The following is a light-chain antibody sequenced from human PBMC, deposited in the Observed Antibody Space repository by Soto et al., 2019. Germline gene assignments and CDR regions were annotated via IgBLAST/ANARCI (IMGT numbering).Light chain of an antibody. Sequence: DIQMTQSPSSLSASVGDRVTITCRASQSISSYLNWYQQKPGKAPKRLIFAASSLQSGVPSRFSGSGSGTDFTLTISSLQPEDFATYYCLQYKNSPITFGQGTRLEI. CDR1: QSISSY. CDR2: AAS. J-gene: IGKJ5*01. V-gene: IGKV1-17*01. CDR3: LQYKNSPIT.